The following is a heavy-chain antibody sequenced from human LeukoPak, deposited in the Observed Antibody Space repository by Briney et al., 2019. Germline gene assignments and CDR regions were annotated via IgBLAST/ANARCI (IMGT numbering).Heavy chain of an antibody. Sequence: SGPTLVKPTQTLTLTCTFSGFSLSTSGVGVGWIRQPPGMALEWLALIYWDDDKRYSPSLKSRLTITKDTSKNQVVLTMTNMDPVDTATYYCAHSGSYDILTGYSNYFDYWGQGTLVTVSS. V-gene: IGHV2-5*02. CDR2: IYWDDDK. CDR1: GFSLSTSGVG. D-gene: IGHD3-9*01. J-gene: IGHJ4*02. CDR3: AHSGSYDILTGYSNYFDY.